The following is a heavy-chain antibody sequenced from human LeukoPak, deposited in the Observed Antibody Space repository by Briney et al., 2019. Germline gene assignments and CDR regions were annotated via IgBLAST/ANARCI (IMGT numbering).Heavy chain of an antibody. V-gene: IGHV4-4*07. CDR3: ARLYSSSFPLY. J-gene: IGHJ4*02. D-gene: IGHD6-6*01. Sequence: SETLSLTCTVSGGSISSYYWSWLRQPAGKGLEWFGRIYTSGSANYNPSLKSRVTMSVDTSKNQFSLKLSSVTAADTAVYYCARLYSSSFPLYWGQGTLVTVSS. CDR2: IYTSGSA. CDR1: GGSISSYY.